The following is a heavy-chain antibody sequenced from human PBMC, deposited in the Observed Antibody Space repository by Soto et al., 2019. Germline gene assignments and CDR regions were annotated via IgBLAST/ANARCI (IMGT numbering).Heavy chain of an antibody. V-gene: IGHV5-10-1*01. CDR1: GYSFTSYW. D-gene: IGHD6-6*01. J-gene: IGHJ4*02. CDR3: ARYRIAARPGAPLAIDY. CDR2: IYPSDSYT. Sequence: GESLKISCKGSGYSFTSYWISWVRQMPGKGLEWMGRIYPSDSYTNYSPSFQGHVTISADKSTSTAYLQWSSLKASDTAMYYCARYRIAARPGAPLAIDYWGQGTLVTVSS.